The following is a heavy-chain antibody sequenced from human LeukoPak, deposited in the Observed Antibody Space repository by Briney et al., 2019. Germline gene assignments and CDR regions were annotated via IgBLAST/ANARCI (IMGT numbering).Heavy chain of an antibody. CDR1: GRSISNYY. CDR3: ARGLRDLLLERGWFDP. CDR2: IYYSGST. V-gene: IGHV4-59*07. D-gene: IGHD1-20*01. Sequence: SDTLSLTCTLSGRSISNYYWNWIRQPPGKGLEWIGYIYYSGSTNYNPSLKSRVTISVDTSKNQFSLKLSSVTAADTAVYYCARGLRDLLLERGWFDPWGQGTLVTVSS. J-gene: IGHJ5*02.